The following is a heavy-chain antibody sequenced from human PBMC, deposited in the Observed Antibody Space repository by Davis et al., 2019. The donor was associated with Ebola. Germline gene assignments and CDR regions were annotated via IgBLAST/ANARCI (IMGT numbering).Heavy chain of an antibody. CDR1: GFTFSSYW. D-gene: IGHD6-19*01. Sequence: GGSLRLSCAASGFTFSSYWMSWVRQAPGKGLEWVANIKQDGSEKYYVDSVKGRFTISRDNAKNSLYLQMNSLRAEDTAVYYCARGVAVAGFYFDNWGQGTLVTVSS. J-gene: IGHJ4*02. CDR3: ARGVAVAGFYFDN. V-gene: IGHV3-7*01. CDR2: IKQDGSEK.